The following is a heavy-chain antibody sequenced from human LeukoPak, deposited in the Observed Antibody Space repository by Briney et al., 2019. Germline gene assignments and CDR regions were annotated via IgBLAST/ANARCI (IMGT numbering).Heavy chain of an antibody. CDR2: ISDTGGGT. Sequence: GGSLRLSCAASGFTFSSYGMTWVRQAPGKGLEWVSTISDTGGGTFYADSVKGRFTISRDNSQNTLFLQMNRLRADDTAIYYCAKEMLRGYYYYGMDVRGQGTTVTVSS. CDR3: AKEMLRGYYYYGMDV. V-gene: IGHV3-23*01. D-gene: IGHD3-10*01. CDR1: GFTFSSYG. J-gene: IGHJ6*02.